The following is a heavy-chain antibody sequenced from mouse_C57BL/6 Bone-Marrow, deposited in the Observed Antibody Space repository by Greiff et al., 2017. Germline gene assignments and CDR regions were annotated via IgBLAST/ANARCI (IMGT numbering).Heavy chain of an antibody. CDR2: IDPSDSYT. V-gene: IGHV1-59*01. CDR1: GYTFTSYW. Sequence: QVQLQQSGAELVRPGTSVKLSCKASGYTFTSYWMHWVKQRPGQGLEWIGVIDPSDSYTNYNQKFKGKATLTVDTSSSTAYMQLSSLTSEDSAVYYCASNYPSWFAYWGQGTLVTVSA. CDR3: ASNYPSWFAY. J-gene: IGHJ3*01. D-gene: IGHD2-1*01.